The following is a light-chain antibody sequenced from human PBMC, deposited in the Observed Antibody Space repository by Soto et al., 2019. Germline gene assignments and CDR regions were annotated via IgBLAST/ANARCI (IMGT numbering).Light chain of an antibody. J-gene: IGLJ1*01. V-gene: IGLV2-14*01. CDR1: SSDVGGYDY. Sequence: QSVLTQSASVSGSPGQSITISCAGTSSDVGGYDYVSWYQQHPGKAPKLMIYDVSYRPSGVSNRFSGSKSGNTASLIISGLQAEDEADYYCSSYTSSGTLVFGTGTKLTVL. CDR2: DVS. CDR3: SSYTSSGTLV.